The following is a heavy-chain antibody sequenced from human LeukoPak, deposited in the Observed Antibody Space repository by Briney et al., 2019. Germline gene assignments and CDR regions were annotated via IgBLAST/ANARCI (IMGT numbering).Heavy chain of an antibody. CDR3: ARDLDNVVGDF. D-gene: IGHD2-15*01. J-gene: IGHJ4*03. CDR1: GYTFTAQY. Sequence: ASVKVSCKASGYTFTAQYLHWVRQAPGQGPEWMGWIYPKTGGTKLAQKFQGRVTMTRDTSISTGYMELSRLRSDDTAVYFCARDLDNVVGDFWGQGTLVIVSS. CDR2: IYPKTGGT. V-gene: IGHV1-2*02.